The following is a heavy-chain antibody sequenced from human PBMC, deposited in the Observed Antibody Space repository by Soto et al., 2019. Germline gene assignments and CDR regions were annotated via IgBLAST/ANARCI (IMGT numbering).Heavy chain of an antibody. Sequence: GGSLRLSCAASGFTFSSYSMNWVRQAPGKGLEWVSSISSSSSYIYYADSVKGRFTISRDNAKNSLYLQMNSLRAEDTAVYYCARDGGHYDFWSGYYCDYWGQGTLVTVSS. CDR2: ISSSSSYI. J-gene: IGHJ4*02. CDR1: GFTFSSYS. CDR3: ARDGGHYDFWSGYYCDY. D-gene: IGHD3-3*01. V-gene: IGHV3-21*01.